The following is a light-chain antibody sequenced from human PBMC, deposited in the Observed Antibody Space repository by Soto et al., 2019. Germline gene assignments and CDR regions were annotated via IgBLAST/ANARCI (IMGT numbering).Light chain of an antibody. V-gene: IGKV1-17*03. Sequence: DIQMTQSPSAMSASVGDRVTITCRASQGITNNLAWFQQRPGKVPRRLIYFASTLQSGVPSRFSCSGSGTEFTLTISGLEPEDFATYYCLQVNSYPWTFGQGTNVEIK. CDR2: FAS. J-gene: IGKJ1*01. CDR3: LQVNSYPWT. CDR1: QGITNN.